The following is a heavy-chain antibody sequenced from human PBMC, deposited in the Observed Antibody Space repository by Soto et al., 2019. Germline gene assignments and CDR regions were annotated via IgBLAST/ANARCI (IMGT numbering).Heavy chain of an antibody. D-gene: IGHD1-26*01. Sequence: GESLKISCKGSGYSFTRYWIGWVRQMPGKGLEWMGIIYPGDSDTRYSPSFQGQVTISVDKSISTAYLQWSSLKASDTVIYYCARHDSGSCQYYFDYRGQGTLVTVSS. CDR2: IYPGDSDT. CDR1: GYSFTRYW. J-gene: IGHJ4*02. CDR3: ARHDSGSCQYYFDY. V-gene: IGHV5-51*01.